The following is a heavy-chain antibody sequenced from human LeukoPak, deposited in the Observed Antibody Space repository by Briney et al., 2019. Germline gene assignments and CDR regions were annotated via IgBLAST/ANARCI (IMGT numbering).Heavy chain of an antibody. D-gene: IGHD6-19*01. Sequence: GGSLRLSCAASGFTFSSYAMHWVRQAPGKGLEYVSAISIHGGDTYYANSVKGRFSISRDNSKNTLYLQMNSLRAEDTAVYYCARDLAVAGPGAFDIWGQGTMVTVSS. CDR3: ARDLAVAGPGAFDI. V-gene: IGHV3-64*01. CDR1: GFTFSSYA. CDR2: ISIHGGDT. J-gene: IGHJ3*02.